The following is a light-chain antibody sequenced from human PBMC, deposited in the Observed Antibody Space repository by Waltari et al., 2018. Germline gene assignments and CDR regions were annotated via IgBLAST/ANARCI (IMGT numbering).Light chain of an antibody. Sequence: QSVLTQPPSVSGAPGQRVTISCTGSRSNTGAGYEVNWYQQLPGTAPKLLIYGNSNRLSGVPDRFSGSKSGASASLAISGLQAEDEAEYYCQAYDRSLSGSVFGGGTKLTVL. CDR1: RSNTGAGYE. CDR2: GNS. J-gene: IGLJ2*01. CDR3: QAYDRSLSGSV. V-gene: IGLV1-40*01.